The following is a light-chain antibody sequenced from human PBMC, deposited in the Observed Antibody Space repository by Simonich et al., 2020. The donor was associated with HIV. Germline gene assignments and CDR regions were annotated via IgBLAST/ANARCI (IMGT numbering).Light chain of an antibody. V-gene: IGKV3-11*01. CDR2: CAS. CDR1: QSVSSY. J-gene: IGKJ2*01. CDR3: QQRSDWPGT. Sequence: IVLTQSPSTLPLSPGERATPSCRSSQSVSSYLAWYQQKPGQAPRLLIYCASTRATDIPARFSGSGSGTDFTLTISSLEPEDFAVYYCQQRSDWPGTFGQGTKLEIK.